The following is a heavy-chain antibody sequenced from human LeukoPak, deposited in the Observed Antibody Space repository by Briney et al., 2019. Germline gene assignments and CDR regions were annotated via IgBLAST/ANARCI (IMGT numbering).Heavy chain of an antibody. Sequence: GGSLRLSCAASGFTFSSYGMNWVRQAPGKGLGWVSSISSSSSYIYYADSVKGRFIISRDNSKNTLSLQMSSLRPEDTAVYYCAREELISDGDAFDIWGQGTMVTVSS. CDR2: ISSSSSYI. J-gene: IGHJ3*02. V-gene: IGHV3-21*01. D-gene: IGHD3-16*01. CDR1: GFTFSSYG. CDR3: AREELISDGDAFDI.